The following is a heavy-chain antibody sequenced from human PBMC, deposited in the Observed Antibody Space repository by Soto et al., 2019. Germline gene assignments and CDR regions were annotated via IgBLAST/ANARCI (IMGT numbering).Heavy chain of an antibody. Sequence: SQTLSLTCAVYGGSFSGYYWSWIRQPPGKGLEWIGEINHSGSTNYNPSLKSRVTISVDTSKNQFSLKLSSVTAADTAVYYCARVGARDGYNLSAFDIWGQGTMVTVSS. D-gene: IGHD5-12*01. CDR2: INHSGST. V-gene: IGHV4-34*01. J-gene: IGHJ3*02. CDR1: GGSFSGYY. CDR3: ARVGARDGYNLSAFDI.